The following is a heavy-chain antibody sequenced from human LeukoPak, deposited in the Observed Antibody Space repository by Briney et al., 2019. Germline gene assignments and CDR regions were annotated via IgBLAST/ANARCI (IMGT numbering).Heavy chain of an antibody. V-gene: IGHV3-33*01. Sequence: GRSLRLSCAASGFTFSSYGMHWVRHAPGKGLEWVAVIWYDGSNKYYADSAKGRFTISRDNSKNTLYLQMNSLRAEDTAVYYCARDSSSRQLFFDYWGQGTLVTVSS. CDR1: GFTFSSYG. D-gene: IGHD6-13*01. CDR2: IWYDGSNK. J-gene: IGHJ4*02. CDR3: ARDSSSRQLFFDY.